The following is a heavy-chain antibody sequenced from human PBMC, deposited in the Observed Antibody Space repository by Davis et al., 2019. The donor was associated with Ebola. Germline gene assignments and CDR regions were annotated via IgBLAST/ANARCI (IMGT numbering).Heavy chain of an antibody. CDR2: ISSSSTTI. V-gene: IGHV3-48*01. D-gene: IGHD3-16*01. J-gene: IGHJ4*02. CDR3: AKVEVLGY. Sequence: PGGSLRLSCAASGFTFSTYSMNWVRQAPGRGLEWVSYISSSSTTIYYADSVKGRFTISRDNSKNTLYLQMNSLRAEDTAVYYCAKVEVLGYWGQGTLVTVSS. CDR1: GFTFSTYS.